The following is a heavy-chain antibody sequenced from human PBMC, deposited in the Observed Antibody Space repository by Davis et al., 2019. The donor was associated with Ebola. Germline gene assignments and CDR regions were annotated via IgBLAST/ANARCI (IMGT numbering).Heavy chain of an antibody. V-gene: IGHV3-21*06. CDR1: GFIFSSYA. Sequence: GESLKISCEASGFIFSSYAMNWVRQAPGKGLEWVSSISHTGSYIHYGDSVKGRFTISRDNAKNSVHLQINSLRAEDTAVYYCTREDNSGWGSFDSWGQGTLVTVSS. J-gene: IGHJ4*02. CDR3: TREDNSGWGSFDS. CDR2: ISHTGSYI. D-gene: IGHD5-12*01.